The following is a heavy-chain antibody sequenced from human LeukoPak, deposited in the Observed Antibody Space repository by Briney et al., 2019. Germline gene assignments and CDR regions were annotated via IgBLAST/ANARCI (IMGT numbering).Heavy chain of an antibody. CDR3: ARDVIAAAGTIDY. V-gene: IGHV3-7*01. Sequence: GGSLRLSCAASGFTFDDYGMSWVRQAPGKGLEWVANIKQDGSEKYYVDSVKGRFTISRDNAKNSLYLQMNSLRAEDTAVYYCARDVIAAAGTIDYWGQGTLVTVSS. D-gene: IGHD6-13*01. CDR1: GFTFDDYG. J-gene: IGHJ4*02. CDR2: IKQDGSEK.